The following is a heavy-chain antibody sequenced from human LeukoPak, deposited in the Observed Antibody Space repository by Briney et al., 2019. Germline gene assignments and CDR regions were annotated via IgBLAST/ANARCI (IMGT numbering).Heavy chain of an antibody. CDR3: ARGLVVPAAMGEFDY. J-gene: IGHJ4*02. CDR2: INVYNGNT. D-gene: IGHD2-2*01. CDR1: GYTFTRYD. Sequence: ASVKVSCKASGYTFTRYDINWVRQATGQGLEWMGCINVYNGNTNYAQKFQGRITMTRDTSTNTAYMELRSLKSDDTAVYYCARGLVVPAAMGEFDYWGQGTLIAVSS. V-gene: IGHV1-18*01.